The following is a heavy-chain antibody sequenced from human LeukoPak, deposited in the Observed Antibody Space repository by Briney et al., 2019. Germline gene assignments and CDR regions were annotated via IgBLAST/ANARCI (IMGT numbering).Heavy chain of an antibody. V-gene: IGHV4-39*07. CDR2: IYHSGST. CDR3: ARSRYGDLDY. CDR1: GGSISSSSYY. J-gene: IGHJ4*02. Sequence: SETLSLTCTVSGGSISSSSYYWGWIRQPPGKGLEWIGSIYHSGSTNYNPSLKSRVTISVDKSKNQFSLKLSSVSAADTAVYYCARSRYGDLDYWGQGTLVTVSS. D-gene: IGHD4-17*01.